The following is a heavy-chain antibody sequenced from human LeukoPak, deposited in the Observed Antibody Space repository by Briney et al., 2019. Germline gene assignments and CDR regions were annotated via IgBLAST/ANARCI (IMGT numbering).Heavy chain of an antibody. J-gene: IGHJ4*02. V-gene: IGHV3-23*01. CDR3: ARAGFTFSDYFGSFFDY. CDR1: GFTFSSYA. D-gene: IGHD3-10*01. CDR2: ISGRGGVT. Sequence: PGGSLRLSCAASGFTFSSYAMSWVRQAPGKGLEWVSAISGRGGVTYYADSVKGRFTISRDNSKNSLYLQMNSLRAEDTAVYYCARAGFTFSDYFGSFFDYWGQGTLVTVSS.